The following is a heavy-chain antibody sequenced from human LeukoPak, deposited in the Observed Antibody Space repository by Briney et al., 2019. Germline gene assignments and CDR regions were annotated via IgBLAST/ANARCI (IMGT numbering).Heavy chain of an antibody. CDR2: IYPGDSDT. V-gene: IGHV5-51*01. J-gene: IGHJ5*02. Sequence: GESLKISRKGSGYSFTSYWIGWVRQMPGKGLEWMGIIYPGDSDTRYSPSFQGQVTISADKSISTAYLQWSSLKASDTAMYYCARLSYYDILTGLGGWFDPWGQGTLVTVSS. D-gene: IGHD3-9*01. CDR1: GYSFTSYW. CDR3: ARLSYYDILTGLGGWFDP.